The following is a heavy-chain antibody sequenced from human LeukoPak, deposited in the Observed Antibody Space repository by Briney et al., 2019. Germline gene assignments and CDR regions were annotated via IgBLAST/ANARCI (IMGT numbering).Heavy chain of an antibody. CDR2: IYSDGNTT. V-gene: IGHV3-74*01. CDR3: ARDQGSTSRGIDY. Sequence: GGSLRLSCAGSGFTFSKYWLHWVRQAPGKGLVWVSRIYSDGNTTNYADSVKGRFTISRDNAKNTLYLQMNSLRAEDTAVYYCARDQGSTSRGIDYWGQGTLVTVSS. J-gene: IGHJ4*02. CDR1: GFTFSKYW. D-gene: IGHD2-2*01.